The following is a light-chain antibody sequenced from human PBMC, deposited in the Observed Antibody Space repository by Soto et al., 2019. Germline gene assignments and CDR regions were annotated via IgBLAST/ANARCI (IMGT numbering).Light chain of an antibody. CDR1: QSIGSTY. CDR3: HQYGSSPT. V-gene: IGKV3-20*01. J-gene: IGKJ3*01. Sequence: EIVLTQSPGTLSLSPGERATLSCRASQSIGSTYLAWYQLKPGQAPRLLIYGASSRATGIPDRFSGSGSGTDFTLTISRLEPEDFAVYYCHQYGSSPTFGPWTKVDIK. CDR2: GAS.